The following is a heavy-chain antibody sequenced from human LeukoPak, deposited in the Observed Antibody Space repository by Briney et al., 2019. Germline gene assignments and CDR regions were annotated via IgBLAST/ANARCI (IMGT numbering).Heavy chain of an antibody. CDR3: ARDRRDGYCLGH. CDR1: GFTVGSSY. CDR2: MYSGGTT. D-gene: IGHD5-24*01. V-gene: IGHV3-66*01. Sequence: GGSLRLSCTGSGFTVGSSYMSWVRQTPGKGLEWVSVMYSGGTTYYADSVKGRFTFSRDSSKNTVNLQMNSLRAEDTAVYYCARDRRDGYCLGHWGQGTLVTVSS. J-gene: IGHJ4*02.